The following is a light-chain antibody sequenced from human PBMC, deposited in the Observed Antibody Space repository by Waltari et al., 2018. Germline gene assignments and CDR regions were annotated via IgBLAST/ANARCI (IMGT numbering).Light chain of an antibody. CDR1: QGISSF. CDR2: AAY. V-gene: IGKV1-12*01. Sequence: DIQMTQSPSSVSAPIGDRVTITCRASQGISSFLTWYQQKPWKAPTLLIYAAYTFQSVVPPRFSGSGSGTDFTLTINNLQTEDFATYLCQQGDSFPYTFGGGTKVDIK. J-gene: IGKJ4*01. CDR3: QQGDSFPYT.